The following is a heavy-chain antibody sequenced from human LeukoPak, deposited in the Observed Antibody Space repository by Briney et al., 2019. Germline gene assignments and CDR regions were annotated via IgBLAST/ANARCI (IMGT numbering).Heavy chain of an antibody. CDR2: VNPKSGNT. CDR1: GYTFNNYD. Sequence: GASVKVSCKASGYTFNNYDVNWVRQASGQGLEWMGWVNPKSGNTGYAQSFQGRVTMTRNTSISTAYMELSSLGSEDTAVYYCARLPYSSRWYYYYYMDVWGKGTTVTVSS. J-gene: IGHJ6*03. D-gene: IGHD6-13*01. CDR3: ARLPYSSRWYYYYYMDV. V-gene: IGHV1-8*01.